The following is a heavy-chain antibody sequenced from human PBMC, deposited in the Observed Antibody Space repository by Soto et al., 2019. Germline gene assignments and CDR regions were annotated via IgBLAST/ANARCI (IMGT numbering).Heavy chain of an antibody. D-gene: IGHD3-10*01. V-gene: IGHV3-74*01. J-gene: IGHJ4*02. CDR2: INGDGSGT. Sequence: EVQLVESGGGLVQPGGSLRLSCAASGFTFSGSWMHWVRQAPGKGLVWVSRINGDGSGTSYADFVKGRFTISRDDAKDTLFLQMNGLRAADTAVYYCARGIFGSGTANDSWGQGTLVTVSS. CDR3: ARGIFGSGTANDS. CDR1: GFTFSGSW.